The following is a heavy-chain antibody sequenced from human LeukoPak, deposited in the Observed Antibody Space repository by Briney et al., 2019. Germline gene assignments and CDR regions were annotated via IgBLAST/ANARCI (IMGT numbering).Heavy chain of an antibody. CDR1: GFTFSSYA. Sequence: GGSLRLSCAASGFTFSSYAMSWVRQAPGTGLEWVSTISSSGGSTYYADSVKGRFTISRDNSKNTLYLQVNSLRAEDTAVYYCAKDHADDYVWGSYRPYYFDYWGQGTLVTVSS. J-gene: IGHJ4*02. D-gene: IGHD3-16*02. V-gene: IGHV3-23*01. CDR2: ISSSGGST. CDR3: AKDHADDYVWGSYRPYYFDY.